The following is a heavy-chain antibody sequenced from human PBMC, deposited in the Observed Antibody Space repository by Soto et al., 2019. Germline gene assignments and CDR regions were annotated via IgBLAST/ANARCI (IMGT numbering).Heavy chain of an antibody. CDR1: GFTFSNYG. J-gene: IGHJ4*02. CDR2: ISYDGSDQ. Sequence: QVQVVESGGGVVQPGRSLRLSCAASGFTFSNYGMHWVRQAPGKGLEWVTFISYDGSDQLYADSVKGRFTISRDNSKKTLYLQMNSLRTEDTAIYYCASEGHYYYNNSGKWGIEYWGQGSPVTVSS. V-gene: IGHV3-30*03. CDR3: ASEGHYYYNNSGKWGIEY. D-gene: IGHD3-22*01.